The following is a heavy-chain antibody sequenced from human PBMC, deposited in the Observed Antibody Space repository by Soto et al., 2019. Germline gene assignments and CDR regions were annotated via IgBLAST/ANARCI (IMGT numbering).Heavy chain of an antibody. CDR1: GFTFSSYT. CDR3: ARAIASHDYY. V-gene: IGHV3-7*01. J-gene: IGHJ4*02. Sequence: GGSLRLSCAASGFTFSSYTMHWVRQGPGKGLEWVANIKQDGSVKYYVDSVKGRFTISRDNAKNSLYLQMNSLRAEDTAVYYCARAIASHDYYWGQGTLVTVSS. CDR2: IKQDGSVK. D-gene: IGHD6-6*01.